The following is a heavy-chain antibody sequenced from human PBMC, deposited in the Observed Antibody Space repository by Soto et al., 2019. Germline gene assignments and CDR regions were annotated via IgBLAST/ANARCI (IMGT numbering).Heavy chain of an antibody. J-gene: IGHJ4*02. CDR3: ARAFYDILSGYYRSPFDY. D-gene: IGHD3-9*01. CDR1: GYAVSSSDYY. CDR2: MLYSGLT. Sequence: PSETLSLTCSVSGYAVSSSDYYWAWIRQPPGKGLEWIGSMLYSGLTYYNPSLKSRVTLSVDTSKNQFSVRLNSVTASDTAVYYCARAFYDILSGYYRSPFDYWGQGTLVTVSS. V-gene: IGHV4-39*01.